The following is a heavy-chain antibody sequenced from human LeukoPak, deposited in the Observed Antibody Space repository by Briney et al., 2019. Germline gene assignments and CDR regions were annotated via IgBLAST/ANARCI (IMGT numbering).Heavy chain of an antibody. Sequence: PSETLSLTCTVSGGSISSYYWSWIRQPAGKGLEWNGRIYTSGSTNYNPSLKSRVTMSVDTSKNQFSLKLSSVTAADTAVYYCARDLGYYDSSGYYPWGQGTLVTVSS. CDR2: IYTSGST. CDR1: GGSISSYY. J-gene: IGHJ5*02. V-gene: IGHV4-4*07. CDR3: ARDLGYYDSSGYYP. D-gene: IGHD3-22*01.